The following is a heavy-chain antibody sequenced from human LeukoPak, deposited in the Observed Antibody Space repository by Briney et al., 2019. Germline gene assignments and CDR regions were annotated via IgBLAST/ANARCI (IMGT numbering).Heavy chain of an antibody. CDR2: IKQDGSEK. Sequence: GGSLRLSCAASGFTFSSYWMSWVRQAPGKGLEWVANIKQDGSEKYYVDSVKGRFTISRDNAKNSLYLQMNSLRAEDTAVYYCARTSEYTLVEMDVWGKGTTVTVSS. J-gene: IGHJ6*04. CDR1: GFTFSSYW. V-gene: IGHV3-7*01. CDR3: ARTSEYTLVEMDV. D-gene: IGHD2/OR15-2a*01.